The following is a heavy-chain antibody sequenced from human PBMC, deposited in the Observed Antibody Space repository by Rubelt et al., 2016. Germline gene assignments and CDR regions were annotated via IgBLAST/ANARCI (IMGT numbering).Heavy chain of an antibody. J-gene: IGHJ4*02. Sequence: QVHLVQSGAEVKKPGASVKVSCKASRSTFTNYDIHWVRQATGQGLEWMGWVNPKSGKTGYAQKFQGRVTMTKNTSITTAYMELSRLRSEDTAVYFCARGGYSALGNLGYWGQGTLVTVSS. CDR3: ARGGYSALGNLGY. D-gene: IGHD1-26*01. CDR1: RSTFTNYD. CDR2: VNPKSGKT. V-gene: IGHV1-8*01.